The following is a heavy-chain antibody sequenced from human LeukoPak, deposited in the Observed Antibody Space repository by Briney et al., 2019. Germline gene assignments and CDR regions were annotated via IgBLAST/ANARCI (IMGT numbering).Heavy chain of an antibody. CDR3: ARFGGAGGMWWWGVLDH. D-gene: IGHD2-21*01. CDR2: ISSSSSYI. V-gene: IGHV3-21*04. J-gene: IGHJ5*02. Sequence: GGSLRLSCAASGFTFSNAWMSWVRQAPGKGLEWVSSISSSSSYIYYADSVKGRFTISRDNAKNSLYLQMNSLRVEDTAVYYCARFGGAGGMWWWGVLDHWGQGALVTVSS. CDR1: GFTFSNAW.